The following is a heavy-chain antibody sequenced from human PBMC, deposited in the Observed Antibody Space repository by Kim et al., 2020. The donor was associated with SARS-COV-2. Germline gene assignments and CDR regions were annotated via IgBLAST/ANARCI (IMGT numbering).Heavy chain of an antibody. CDR1: GGSISSSSYY. CDR2: IYYSGST. Sequence: SETLSLTCTVSGGSISSSSYYWGWIRQPTGKGLEWIGSIYYSGSTYYNSSLKRRVTISVDPSKNQFSLKLSSVTAADTAVYDCARPRRVMVRGDTWFDPWGQGTLVTVSS. D-gene: IGHD3-10*01. V-gene: IGHV4-39*01. J-gene: IGHJ5*02. CDR3: ARPRRVMVRGDTWFDP.